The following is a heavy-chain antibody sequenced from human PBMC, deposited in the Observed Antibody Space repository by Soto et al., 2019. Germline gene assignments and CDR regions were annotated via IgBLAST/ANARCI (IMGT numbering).Heavy chain of an antibody. CDR1: GFTFSNAW. Sequence: GGSLRLSCAASGFTFSNAWMNWVRQAPGKGLEWVGRIKSKTDGGTTDYAAPVKGRFTISREDSKNTLYLQMNSLKTEDTAVYYCTTPRGYGSYYYYGMDVWGQGTTVTVSS. J-gene: IGHJ6*02. CDR2: IKSKTDGGTT. V-gene: IGHV3-15*07. CDR3: TTPRGYGSYYYYGMDV. D-gene: IGHD5-18*01.